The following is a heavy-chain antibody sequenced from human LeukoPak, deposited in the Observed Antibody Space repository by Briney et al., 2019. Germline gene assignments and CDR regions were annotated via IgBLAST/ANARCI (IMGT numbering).Heavy chain of an antibody. Sequence: QAGRSLRLSCAASGFTVSSNYMSWVSQAPGKGMGWVSVIYSGGSTYYADSVNGRFTITRDNSKNTLYLQMNSLRAEDTAVYYCGRDGTGGQRCHFDNWGQGTLVTVSS. V-gene: IGHV3-53*01. J-gene: IGHJ4*02. CDR2: IYSGGST. CDR3: GRDGTGGQRCHFDN. CDR1: GFTVSSNY. D-gene: IGHD7-27*01.